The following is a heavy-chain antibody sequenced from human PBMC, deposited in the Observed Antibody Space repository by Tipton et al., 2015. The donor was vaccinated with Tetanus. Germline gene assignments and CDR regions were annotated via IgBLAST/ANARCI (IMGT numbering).Heavy chain of an antibody. CDR3: ARGPSVAYCSGGSCPVWFDP. Sequence: LRLSCTVSGGSISSYYWSWIRQPPGKGLEWTGYIYYSGSTNYNPSLKSRVTISVDTSKNQFSLKLSSVTAADTAVYYCARGPSVAYCSGGSCPVWFDPWGQGTLVTVSS. J-gene: IGHJ5*02. CDR1: GGSISSYY. D-gene: IGHD2-15*01. V-gene: IGHV4-59*01. CDR2: IYYSGST.